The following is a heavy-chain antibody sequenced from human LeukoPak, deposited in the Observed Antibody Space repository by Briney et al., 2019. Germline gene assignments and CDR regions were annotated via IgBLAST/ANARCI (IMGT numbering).Heavy chain of an antibody. D-gene: IGHD3-3*01. V-gene: IGHV3-30-3*01. CDR1: GFTFSSYA. Sequence: GGSLRLSCAASGFTFSSYAMHWARQAPGKGLEWVAVISYDGSDKFYADSVKGRFTISRDSSKNTLYLQMNSLRAEDTAVYYCARGGDIFGEELRYFDCWGQGTRVTVSS. J-gene: IGHJ4*02. CDR2: ISYDGSDK. CDR3: ARGGDIFGEELRYFDC.